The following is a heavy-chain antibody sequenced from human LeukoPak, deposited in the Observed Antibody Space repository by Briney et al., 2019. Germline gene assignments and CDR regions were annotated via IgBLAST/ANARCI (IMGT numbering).Heavy chain of an antibody. D-gene: IGHD2-15*01. Sequence: PGGSLRLSCAASGFTFSSYSMNWVRQAPGKGLEWVSSISNDNTYIYYADSLKGRFTISRDNAKNSLYLQMNSLRAEDTAVYYCAKGSGSSCYSPCDYWGQGILVTVSS. CDR3: AKGSGSSCYSPCDY. CDR1: GFTFSSYS. J-gene: IGHJ4*02. V-gene: IGHV3-21*04. CDR2: ISNDNTYI.